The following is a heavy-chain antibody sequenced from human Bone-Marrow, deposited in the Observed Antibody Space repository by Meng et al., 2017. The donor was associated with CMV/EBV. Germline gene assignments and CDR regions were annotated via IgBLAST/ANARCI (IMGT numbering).Heavy chain of an antibody. CDR3: AREEFYYDSSGFYYYFDY. J-gene: IGHJ4*02. D-gene: IGHD3-22*01. V-gene: IGHV3-74*01. Sequence: GESLKIYCAASGFTFSSYWMHWVRQAPGKGLVWVSRINSDGSSRSYADSVKGRFTISRDNAKNTLFLQMNSLRAEDTAVFYCAREEFYYDSSGFYYYFDYWGQGTLVTVSS. CDR2: INSDGSSR. CDR1: GFTFSSYW.